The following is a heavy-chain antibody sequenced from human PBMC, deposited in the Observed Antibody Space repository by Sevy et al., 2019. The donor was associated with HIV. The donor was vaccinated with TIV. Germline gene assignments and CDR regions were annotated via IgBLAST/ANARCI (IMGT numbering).Heavy chain of an antibody. V-gene: IGHV4-59*01. J-gene: IGHJ6*02. Sequence: HSETLSLTCTVSGDSIDSNYWNWIRQPPGKGLEWIGYLYYSGVTNYNPSLKSRVTISVDTSKNQFSLKLRSVTAADTAVYYCARAPTAPNGMDVWGQGTTVTVSS. CDR3: ARAPTAPNGMDV. CDR1: GDSIDSNY. D-gene: IGHD1-1*01. CDR2: LYYSGVT.